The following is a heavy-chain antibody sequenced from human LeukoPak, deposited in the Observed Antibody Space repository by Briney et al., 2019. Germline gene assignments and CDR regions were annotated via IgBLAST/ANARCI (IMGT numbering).Heavy chain of an antibody. Sequence: GGSLRLSCAASGFTFTDDYMGWIRQAPGKGLEWVSYISSSGYTKYYADSLKGRFTISRDNAKKTLYLQINSLRAEDTAVYYCATTLRTRGTWYFDLWGRGTLVTVSS. CDR1: GFTFTDDY. V-gene: IGHV3-11*04. D-gene: IGHD1-1*01. CDR3: ATTLRTRGTWYFDL. J-gene: IGHJ2*01. CDR2: ISSSGYTK.